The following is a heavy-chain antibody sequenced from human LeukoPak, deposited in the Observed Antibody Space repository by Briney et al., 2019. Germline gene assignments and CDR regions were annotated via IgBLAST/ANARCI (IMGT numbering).Heavy chain of an antibody. CDR2: ISDSGST. D-gene: IGHD6-13*01. J-gene: IGHJ4*02. V-gene: IGHV4-59*11. CDR1: GGSLSTHH. CDR3: ARSPTPGIAAAGAYYFDY. Sequence: SETLSLTCVVSGGSLSTHHWSWIRQSPGRGLEWIGYISDSGSTNYNPSLKSRVTISVDTSKNQFSLMLSSVTAADTAVYYCARSPTPGIAAAGAYYFDYWGQGTLVTVSS.